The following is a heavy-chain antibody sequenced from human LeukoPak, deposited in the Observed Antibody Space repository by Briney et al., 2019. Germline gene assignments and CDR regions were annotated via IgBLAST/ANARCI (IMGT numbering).Heavy chain of an antibody. V-gene: IGHV4-39*01. D-gene: IGHD3-9*01. CDR1: GGSISSSSYY. J-gene: IGHJ5*02. CDR2: IYYSGST. CDR3: ARPRPTGYYSNWFDP. Sequence: KPSETLSLTCTVSGGSISSSSYYWGWIRQPPGKGLEWIESIYYSGSTYYNPSLKSRVTISVDTSKNQFSLKLSSVTAADTAVYYCARPRPTGYYSNWFDPWGQGTLVTVSS.